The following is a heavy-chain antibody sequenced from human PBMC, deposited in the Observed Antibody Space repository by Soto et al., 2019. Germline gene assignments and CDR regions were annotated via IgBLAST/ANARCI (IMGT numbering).Heavy chain of an antibody. V-gene: IGHV4-59*03. CDR1: GGSISSYY. CDR3: AGMSFTGFGELIVNFYFYGMDV. J-gene: IGHJ6*02. D-gene: IGHD3-3*01. CDR2: IYNSGSA. Sequence: QVQLQESGPGLVKPSETLSLTCNVSGGSISSYYWTWIRQPPGKGLEWIGYIYNSGSANYNPSLKSRVTISLDTSKNQFSLNLSSVTAADTAVYYCAGMSFTGFGELIVNFYFYGMDVWGQGTTVTVSS.